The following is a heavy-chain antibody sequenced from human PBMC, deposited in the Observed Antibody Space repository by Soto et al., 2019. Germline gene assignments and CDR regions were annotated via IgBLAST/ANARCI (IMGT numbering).Heavy chain of an antibody. CDR1: GLPFSSHG. V-gene: IGHV3-23*01. Sequence: VGSLTLPCVASGLPFSSHGMHWVRQAPGKGLEWVSGISGSGGSTNHADSVKGRFTISRDNPKNTLYLQMNSLRADDTAVYYFAQRGYKNYYHYFMDVWVKGNTVTGSS. J-gene: IGHJ6*03. D-gene: IGHD2-15*01. CDR3: AQRGYKNYYHYFMDV. CDR2: ISGSGGST.